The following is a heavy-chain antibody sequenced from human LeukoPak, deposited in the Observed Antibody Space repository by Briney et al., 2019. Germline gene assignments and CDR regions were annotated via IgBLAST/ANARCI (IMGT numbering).Heavy chain of an antibody. CDR3: ARDLVAAAAYYYYGMDV. D-gene: IGHD6-13*01. J-gene: IGHJ6*02. V-gene: IGHV3-21*01. CDR1: GFTFSSYG. Sequence: PGGSLRLSCAASGFTFSSYGMHWVRQAPGKGLEWVSSIISSSSYIYYADSVKGRFTISRDNAKNSLYLQMNSLRAEDTAVYYCARDLVAAAAYYYYGMDVWGQGTTVTVSS. CDR2: IISSSSYI.